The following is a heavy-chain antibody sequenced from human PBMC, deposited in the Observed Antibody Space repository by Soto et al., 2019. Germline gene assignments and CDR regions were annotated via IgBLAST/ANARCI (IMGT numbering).Heavy chain of an antibody. V-gene: IGHV3-30-3*01. D-gene: IGHD4-17*01. CDR1: GFTFSSYA. Sequence: PGGSLRLSCAASGFTFSSYAMHWVRQAPGKGLEWVAVISYADGNKRYYTDSVKGRFTISRDNSKSTLYLQMNSLRPEDTAVYFCARDKRDTYGDYVDYWGQGTLVTVSS. CDR2: ISYADGNKR. J-gene: IGHJ4*02. CDR3: ARDKRDTYGDYVDY.